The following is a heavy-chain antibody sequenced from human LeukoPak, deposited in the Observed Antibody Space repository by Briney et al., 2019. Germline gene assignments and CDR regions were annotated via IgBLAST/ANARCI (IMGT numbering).Heavy chain of an antibody. CDR1: GYTFTSYG. Sequence: ASVKVSCKASGYTFTSYGISWVRQATGQGLEWMGWMNPNSGNTGYAQKFQGRVTMTRNTSISTAYMELNSLRSEDTAVYYCARGVTTIPYYYYYYGMDVWGQGTTVTVSS. D-gene: IGHD5-12*01. J-gene: IGHJ6*02. CDR2: MNPNSGNT. V-gene: IGHV1-8*02. CDR3: ARGVTTIPYYYYYYGMDV.